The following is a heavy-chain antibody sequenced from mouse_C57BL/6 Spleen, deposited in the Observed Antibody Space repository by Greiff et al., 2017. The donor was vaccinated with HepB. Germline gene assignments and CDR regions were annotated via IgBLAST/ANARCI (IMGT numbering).Heavy chain of an antibody. V-gene: IGHV3-6*01. J-gene: IGHJ1*03. Sequence: ESGPGLVKPSQSLSLTCSVTGYSITSGYYWNWIRQFPGNKLEWMGYISYDGSNNYNPSLKNRISITRDTSKNQFFLKLNSVTTEDTATYYCASPQRGWYFDVWGTGTTVTVSS. CDR3: ASPQRGWYFDV. CDR2: ISYDGSN. CDR1: GYSITSGYY.